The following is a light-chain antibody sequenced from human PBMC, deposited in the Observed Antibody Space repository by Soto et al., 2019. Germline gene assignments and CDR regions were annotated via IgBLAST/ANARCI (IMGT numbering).Light chain of an antibody. CDR2: GAS. CDR1: QSVSSSH. V-gene: IGKV3-20*01. CDR3: QQFGSSPNT. Sequence: EIVLTQSPGILSLSPGERATLSCRASQSVSSSHLAWYQQKPDQAPRLLIYGASSRATGIPDRFSGSGSGTDFTLTISRLEPEDFAVYFCQQFGSSPNTFGQGTKLEIK. J-gene: IGKJ2*01.